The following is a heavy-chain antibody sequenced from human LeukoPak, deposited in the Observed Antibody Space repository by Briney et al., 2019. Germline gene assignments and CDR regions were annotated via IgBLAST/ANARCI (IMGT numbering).Heavy chain of an antibody. V-gene: IGHV1-8*02. CDR1: GYTFTVYD. CDR2: MNPDSGNT. Sequence: ASVKVSCKSSGYTFTVYDINWVRQATGQGLEWMGWMNPDSGNTGYAQRFQGRVTMTRNTSINTAYMELNSLRSEDTAVYYCARARSYRHQLNALSYWFDPWGQGTLVTVSS. CDR3: ARARSYRHQLNALSYWFDP. D-gene: IGHD5-24*01. J-gene: IGHJ5*02.